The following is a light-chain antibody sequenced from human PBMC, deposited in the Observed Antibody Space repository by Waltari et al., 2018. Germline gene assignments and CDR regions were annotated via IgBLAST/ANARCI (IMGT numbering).Light chain of an antibody. Sequence: QSALTQPASVSGSPGQPITISCTGTSSDVGSYSLVSWYRQHPGEAPRVIIFEGTKRPSGVSNRFSGSKSGNTASLTISGLQAEDEADYYCCSYTLTNTWLFGGGTKLTVL. J-gene: IGLJ3*02. CDR3: CSYTLTNTWL. CDR2: EGT. CDR1: SSDVGSYSL. V-gene: IGLV2-23*01.